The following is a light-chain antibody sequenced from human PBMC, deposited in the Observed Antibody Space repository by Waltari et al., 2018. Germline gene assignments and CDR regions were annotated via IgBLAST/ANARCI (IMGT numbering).Light chain of an antibody. CDR1: QSLLHGDGRDF. CDR3: MQARQPPYT. Sequence: DIVMTQSPLSLPVTPGEPASISCRSSQSLLHGDGRDFLDWYLQKPGQSPPLLSYMGSTRASGVPDRFSVSGSGTYFTLKISRVEAEDVGVYYCMQARQPPYTFGGGTKVEIK. V-gene: IGKV2-28*01. J-gene: IGKJ4*01. CDR2: MGS.